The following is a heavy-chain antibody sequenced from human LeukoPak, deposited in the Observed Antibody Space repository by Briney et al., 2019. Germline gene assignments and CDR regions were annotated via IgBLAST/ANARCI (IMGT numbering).Heavy chain of an antibody. V-gene: IGHV1-24*01. CDR1: GCTFTELS. CDR3: AMDPRYFEWRRDAFDL. J-gene: IGHJ3*01. D-gene: IGHD3-9*01. Sequence: ASVKVSCKDSGCTFTELSMHWVRQAPGKGLEWMEGFDPEDGETIYAQKFQGRVTMTEDTSTDTAYMELSSLRSEDTAVYYCAMDPRYFEWRRDAFDLWGQGTMVTVSS. CDR2: FDPEDGET.